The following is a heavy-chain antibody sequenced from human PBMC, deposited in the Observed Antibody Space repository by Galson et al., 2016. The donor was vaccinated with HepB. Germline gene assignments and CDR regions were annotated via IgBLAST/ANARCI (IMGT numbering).Heavy chain of an antibody. J-gene: IGHJ6*02. CDR2: IYPRDSET. Sequence: GAAVTKPGESLKISCKASGYSFPTYWIGWVRQMPGKGMEWTGIIYPRDSETRNNPSFQGQVTISADKSISTVYLPWSSLKASDTAMYYCARHGYYYGMDVWGQGTTVTVSS. D-gene: IGHD2-15*01. CDR3: ARHGYYYGMDV. CDR1: GYSFPTYW. V-gene: IGHV5-51*01.